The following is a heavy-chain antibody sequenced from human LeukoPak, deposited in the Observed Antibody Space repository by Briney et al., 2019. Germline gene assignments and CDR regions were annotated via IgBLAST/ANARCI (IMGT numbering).Heavy chain of an antibody. CDR1: GFTFSIYA. CDR3: ARSEVDIVATVCFDY. J-gene: IGHJ4*02. CDR2: ISGSGGST. D-gene: IGHD5-12*01. Sequence: GGSLRLSCAASGFTFSIYAMSWVRQAPGKGLECVSAISGSGGSTYYADSVKGRFTIYRDNSKNTLYLQMNSLRAEDTAVYYCARSEVDIVATVCFDYWGQGTLVTVSS. V-gene: IGHV3-23*01.